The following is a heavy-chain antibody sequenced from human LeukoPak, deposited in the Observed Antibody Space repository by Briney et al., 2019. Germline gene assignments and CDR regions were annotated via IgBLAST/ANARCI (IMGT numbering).Heavy chain of an antibody. J-gene: IGHJ4*02. Sequence: ASVKVSCKASGYTFTSYYMHWVRQAPGQGLEWMGIINPSGGSTSYAQKFQGRVTMTRDTSTSTVHMELSSLRSEDTAVYYCAAAVAGNLHFDYWGQGTLVTVSS. CDR1: GYTFTSYY. CDR2: INPSGGST. V-gene: IGHV1-46*01. CDR3: AAAVAGNLHFDY. D-gene: IGHD6-19*01.